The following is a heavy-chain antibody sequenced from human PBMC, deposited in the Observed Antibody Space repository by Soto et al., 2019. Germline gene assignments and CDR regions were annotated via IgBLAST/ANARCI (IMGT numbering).Heavy chain of an antibody. J-gene: IGHJ4*02. Sequence: QVQLQESGPGLVKPSETLSLTCTVSGDSISSYYWSWIRQPPGKGLESIGCMYYSGSTNYNPSLKSRVTISVDTSKNQFSLKLSSVTAADTAVYYCARLGYYGAGSFLADYWGQGTLVTVSS. CDR3: ARLGYYGAGSFLADY. CDR1: GDSISSYY. D-gene: IGHD3-10*01. V-gene: IGHV4-59*08. CDR2: MYYSGST.